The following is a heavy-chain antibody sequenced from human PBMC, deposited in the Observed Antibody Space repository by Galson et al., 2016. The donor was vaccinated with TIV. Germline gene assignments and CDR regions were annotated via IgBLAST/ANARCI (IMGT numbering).Heavy chain of an antibody. J-gene: IGHJ3*01. V-gene: IGHV1-3*01. Sequence: SVKVSCKASGYSFAFSTMHWVRQAPGQRLEWMGWLNPGNGNTKHSQNFQGRLTITRDTSANTAYMELSSMNSEETAIYYCARERGISKAVDVWGLGTMVIVSS. CDR1: GYSFAFST. CDR2: LNPGNGNT. CDR3: ARERGISKAVDV. D-gene: IGHD1-1*01.